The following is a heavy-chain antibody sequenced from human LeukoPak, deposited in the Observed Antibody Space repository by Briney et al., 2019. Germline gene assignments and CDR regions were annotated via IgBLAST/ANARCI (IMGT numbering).Heavy chain of an antibody. D-gene: IGHD3-16*01. CDR3: ASGRRGGYGFDV. CDR2: INSNSGDT. V-gene: IGHV1-2*02. CDR1: GYTFTDYY. Sequence: GSVTVSCKASGYTFTDYYIHWVRQAPGQGVEWVGWINSNSGDTEYVQTFQGRVTMTRDTSISTFYMDLTGLRSDDTAVYYRASGRRGGYGFDVWDHGTTVTVSS. J-gene: IGHJ6*02.